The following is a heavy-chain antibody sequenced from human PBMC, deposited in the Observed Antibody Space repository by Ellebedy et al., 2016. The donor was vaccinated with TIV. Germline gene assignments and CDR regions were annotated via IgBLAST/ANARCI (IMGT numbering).Heavy chain of an antibody. CDR2: IDSAGTTT. V-gene: IGHV3-74*01. CDR3: ATPVGRFSGSYVY. CDR1: GFIFSNNW. D-gene: IGHD3-16*01. J-gene: IGHJ4*02. Sequence: PGGSLRLSCTAPGFIFSNNWMHWVRQAPGKGLEWVSRIDSAGTTTGYADSVKGRFTVSRDNAKSTLYLDMGSLRAEDTAVYYCATPVGRFSGSYVYWGQGTLVTVSS.